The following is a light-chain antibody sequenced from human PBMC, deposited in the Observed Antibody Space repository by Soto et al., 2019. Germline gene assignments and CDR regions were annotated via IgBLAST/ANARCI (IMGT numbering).Light chain of an antibody. CDR3: MQALQTPYT. CDR1: QRLLHSNGNYF. CDR2: LGF. J-gene: IGKJ2*01. Sequence: EIVMTQSPPSLTITPGEPASISCRSSQRLLHSNGNYFLDWYLQKPGQSPQLLSYLGFNRASGVPDRVSGSGAGTDFTLKISRVEAEDVGVYYCMQALQTPYTFGRGNRLEIK. V-gene: IGKV2-28*01.